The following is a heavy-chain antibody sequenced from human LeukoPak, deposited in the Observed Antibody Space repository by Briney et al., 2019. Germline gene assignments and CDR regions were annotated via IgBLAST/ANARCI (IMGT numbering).Heavy chain of an antibody. V-gene: IGHV3-7*01. Sequence: PGGSLRLSCAASGFTFSSYWMSWVRQAPGKGLEWVANIKQDGSEKYYVDSVKGRFTISRDNAKNSLYLQMNSLRAEDTAVYYCARDIMVRGVYYFDHWGQGTLVTVSS. D-gene: IGHD3-10*01. CDR2: IKQDGSEK. J-gene: IGHJ4*02. CDR3: ARDIMVRGVYYFDH. CDR1: GFTFSSYW.